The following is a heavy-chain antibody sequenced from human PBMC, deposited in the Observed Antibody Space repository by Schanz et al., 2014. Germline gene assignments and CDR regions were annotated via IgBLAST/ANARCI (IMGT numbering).Heavy chain of an antibody. Sequence: QVQLVQSGAEMKKPGASVKVSCKASGYTFTGYYMHWVRQAPGQGLEWMGWINPNSGTTNYAQKFQGWVTMTRDTSISTAYMQLSRLTSDDTAVYYCARSFGGYDAAGALDYWGQGTLVTVSS. D-gene: IGHD5-12*01. V-gene: IGHV1-2*04. CDR3: ARSFGGYDAAGALDY. J-gene: IGHJ4*02. CDR1: GYTFTGYY. CDR2: INPNSGTT.